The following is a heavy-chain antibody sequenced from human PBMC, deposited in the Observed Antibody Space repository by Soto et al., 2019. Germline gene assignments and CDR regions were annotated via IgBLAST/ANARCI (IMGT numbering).Heavy chain of an antibody. CDR2: ISGSRGST. CDR3: AKDEFWSGYYPLDYYYYGMDV. Sequence: EVQLLESGGGLVQPGGSLRLSCAASGFTFSSYAMSWVRQAPGKGLEWVSAISGSRGSTYYADSVKGRFTISRDNSKNTLYLQMNSLRAEDTAVYYCAKDEFWSGYYPLDYYYYGMDVWGQGTTVTVSS. J-gene: IGHJ6*02. D-gene: IGHD3-3*01. V-gene: IGHV3-23*01. CDR1: GFTFSSYA.